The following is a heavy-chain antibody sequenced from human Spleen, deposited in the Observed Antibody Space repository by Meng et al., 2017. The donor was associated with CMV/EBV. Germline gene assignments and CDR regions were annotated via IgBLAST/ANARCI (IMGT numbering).Heavy chain of an antibody. CDR3: ARGPRTTFVTVIIWPLHD. Sequence: PFITSSISWVPQPSVHGLDWMRRITPAFDTAAYAQKFRHRVTISLDDSATTPYMKMSSLGAEDTALYFCARGPRTTFVTVIIWPLHDWGQGPLVTVSS. CDR1: PFITSS. J-gene: IGHJ4*02. V-gene: IGHV1-69*01. CDR2: ITPAFDTA. D-gene: IGHD3-16*02.